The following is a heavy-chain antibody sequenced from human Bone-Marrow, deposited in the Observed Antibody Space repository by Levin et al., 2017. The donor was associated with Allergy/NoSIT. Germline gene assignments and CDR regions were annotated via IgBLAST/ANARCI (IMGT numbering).Heavy chain of an antibody. V-gene: IGHV3-48*03. J-gene: IGHJ4*02. CDR3: ARDGAIFGGDNYFDY. D-gene: IGHD3-3*01. Sequence: GESLKISCAASGFIFSSYEMNWVRQVPGKGLDWVAYISTSGSAIYYADSVKGRFTISRDNAKNSLYLQMNSLTAEDAAIYYCARDGAIFGGDNYFDYWGQGALVTVSS. CDR2: ISTSGSAI. CDR1: GFIFSSYE.